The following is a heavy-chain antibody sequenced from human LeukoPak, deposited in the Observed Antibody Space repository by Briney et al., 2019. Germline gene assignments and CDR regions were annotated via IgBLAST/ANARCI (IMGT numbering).Heavy chain of an antibody. CDR2: IYATGDT. J-gene: IGHJ6*02. CDR1: GGSFSSYY. D-gene: IGHD3-10*01. CDR3: AKETRVRGVSIRESHYYYYYGMDV. V-gene: IGHV4-59*10. Sequence: SETLSLTCAVYGGSFSSYYWSWIRQPAGKGLEWIGRIYATGDTNYNPSLKSRLTLSIDTSKNQFSLKLNSVTAADTALYFCAKETRVRGVSIRESHYYYYYGMDVWGRGTAVTVSS.